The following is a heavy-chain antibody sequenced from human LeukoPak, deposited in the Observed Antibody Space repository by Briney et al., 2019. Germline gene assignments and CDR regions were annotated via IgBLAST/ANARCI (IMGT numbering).Heavy chain of an antibody. V-gene: IGHV1-18*01. D-gene: IGHD2-15*01. CDR3: ARDRNGVVVAATIDY. J-gene: IGHJ4*02. Sequence: ASVKVSCKASDYTFTRYGISWVRQAPGQGLEWMGWISAYNGNTNYAQKLQGRVTMTTDTSTSTAYMELRSLRSDDTAVYYCARDRNGVVVAATIDYWGQGTLVTVSS. CDR2: ISAYNGNT. CDR1: DYTFTRYG.